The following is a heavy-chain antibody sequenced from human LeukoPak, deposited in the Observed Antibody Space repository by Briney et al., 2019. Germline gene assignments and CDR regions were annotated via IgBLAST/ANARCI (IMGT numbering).Heavy chain of an antibody. Sequence: GGSLRLSCAASGFTFSTYAMSWVRQAPGKGLEWVSGISGSGGSTYYADSVKGRFTISRDDSKNTLFLQMNSLSAEDTAVYYCAKGYSTHYEYWGQGTLVTVSS. CDR1: GFTFSTYA. V-gene: IGHV3-23*01. CDR2: ISGSGGST. CDR3: AKGYSTHYEY. D-gene: IGHD5/OR15-5a*01. J-gene: IGHJ4*02.